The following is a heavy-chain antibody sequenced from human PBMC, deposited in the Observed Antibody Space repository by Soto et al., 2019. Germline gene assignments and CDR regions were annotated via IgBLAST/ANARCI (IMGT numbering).Heavy chain of an antibody. CDR2: IWYDGSNK. J-gene: IGHJ6*02. CDR3: ARDLGSYYGGGYYYGMDV. CDR1: VFTFSSYG. V-gene: IGHV3-33*01. Sequence: QVQLVESGGVVVQPGRSLRLSCAASVFTFSSYGMHWVRQAPGKGLEWVAVIWYDGSNKYYADFVKGRFTISRDNSKQTLYLQINSLRAEDTAVYYCARDLGSYYGGGYYYGMDVWGQGTTVTVS. D-gene: IGHD1-26*01.